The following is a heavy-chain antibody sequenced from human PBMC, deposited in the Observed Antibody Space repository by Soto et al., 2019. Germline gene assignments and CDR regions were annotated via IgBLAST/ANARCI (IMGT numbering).Heavy chain of an antibody. CDR3: ARGGYCSSTTSTCHSYGMDV. CDR2: ISYDGSNK. J-gene: IGHJ6*02. Sequence: PGGSLRLSCAASGFTFSSYAMHWVRQAPGKGLEWVAVISYDGSNKYYADSVKGRFTISRDNSKNTLYLQMNSLRAEDTAVYYCARGGYCSSTTSTCHSYGMDVWGQGTTVTVSS. CDR1: GFTFSSYA. V-gene: IGHV3-30-3*01. D-gene: IGHD2-2*03.